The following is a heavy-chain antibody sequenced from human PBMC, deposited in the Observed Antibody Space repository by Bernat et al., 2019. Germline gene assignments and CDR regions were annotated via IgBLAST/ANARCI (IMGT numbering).Heavy chain of an antibody. CDR3: ARDRAAGTPPFY. CDR2: IKEDGSEK. Sequence: EVQLVESGGGLVQPGGSLRLSCAASGFMFSSYWMTWVRQAPGKGLEWVAKIKEDGSEKYYVDSVKGRFTISRDNAKNSVYLQMNSLRVEDTAVYYCARDRAAGTPPFYWGQGTLVTVSS. J-gene: IGHJ4*02. V-gene: IGHV3-7*03. D-gene: IGHD6-13*01. CDR1: GFMFSSYW.